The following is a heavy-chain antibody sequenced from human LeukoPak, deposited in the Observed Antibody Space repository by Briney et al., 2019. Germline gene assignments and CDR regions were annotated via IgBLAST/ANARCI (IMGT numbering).Heavy chain of an antibody. J-gene: IGHJ4*02. CDR3: ARLRDLTGTTSGYFDY. V-gene: IGHV5-51*01. Sequence: GESLKISCKGSGYSFTSYWIGWVRQMPGKGLEWMGIIYPGDSDTRYSPSFQGQVTISADKSISTAYLQWSSLKASDTAMYCCARLRDLTGTTSGYFDYWGQGTLVTVSS. CDR1: GYSFTSYW. D-gene: IGHD1-7*01. CDR2: IYPGDSDT.